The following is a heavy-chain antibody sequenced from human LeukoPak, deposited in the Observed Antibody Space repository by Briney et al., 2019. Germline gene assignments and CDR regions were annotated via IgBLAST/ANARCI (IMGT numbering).Heavy chain of an antibody. V-gene: IGHV3-11*04. CDR1: GFTFSDYY. J-gene: IGHJ4*02. Sequence: GGSLRLSCAASGFTFSDYYMSWIRQAPGKGLEWVSYISSSGSTIYYADSVKGRFTISRDNAKNSLYLQMNSLRAEDTAVYYCARDAHFDDILTGYFDYWGQGTLVTVSS. CDR2: ISSSGSTI. CDR3: ARDAHFDDILTGYFDY. D-gene: IGHD3-9*01.